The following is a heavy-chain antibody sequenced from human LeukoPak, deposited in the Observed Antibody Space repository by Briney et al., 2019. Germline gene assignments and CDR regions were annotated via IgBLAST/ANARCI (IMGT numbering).Heavy chain of an antibody. V-gene: IGHV4-59*01. Sequence: SETLSLTCTVSGGSISSYYWSWIRQPPGKGLEWIGFIYYTGNTNYNPSLKSRVTISVDTSKSQFSLKLNFVTAADTAVYYCARQYYYDIALGTWGQGTLVTVSS. CDR3: ARQYYYDIALGT. D-gene: IGHD3-22*01. CDR1: GGSISSYY. J-gene: IGHJ4*02. CDR2: IYYTGNT.